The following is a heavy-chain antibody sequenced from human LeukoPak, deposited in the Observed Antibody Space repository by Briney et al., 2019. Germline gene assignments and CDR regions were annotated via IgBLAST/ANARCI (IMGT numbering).Heavy chain of an antibody. CDR1: GGSISSKNYY. V-gene: IGHV4-39*01. CDR2: IYYGGST. Sequence: SETLSLTCTVSGGSISSKNYYWGWIRQPPGKGLEWIGSIYYGGSTYYNPSPKSRVTISVDMSKNQFSLKLSSVTAADTAVYYCARRHDILTGYYKGGRLFDYWGQGTLVTVSS. D-gene: IGHD3-9*01. J-gene: IGHJ4*02. CDR3: ARRHDILTGYYKGGRLFDY.